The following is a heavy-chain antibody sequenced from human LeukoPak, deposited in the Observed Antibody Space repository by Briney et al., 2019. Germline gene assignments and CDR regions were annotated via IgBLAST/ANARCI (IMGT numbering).Heavy chain of an antibody. CDR1: GYRFTSYW. J-gene: IGHJ6*02. CDR2: IDPSDSYT. CDR3: ARFTHGLDV. Sequence: GESLRISCKGSGYRFTSYWISWERQMPGKGLEWMGKIDPSDSYTNYSPSFQGHVTISVDKSISTAYLQWSSLKASDTAMYYCARFTHGLDVWGHGTTVTVSS. V-gene: IGHV5-10-1*01.